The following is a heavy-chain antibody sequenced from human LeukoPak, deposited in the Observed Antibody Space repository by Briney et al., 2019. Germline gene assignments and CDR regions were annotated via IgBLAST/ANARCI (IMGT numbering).Heavy chain of an antibody. CDR3: AKDISHNWNYFDY. D-gene: IGHD1-1*01. Sequence: PGGSLRLSCAASGFTFSSYGMSWVRQAPGKGLEWVSGISWNSGSIGYADSVKGRFTISRDNAKNSLYLQMNSLRAEDMALYYCAKDISHNWNYFDYWGQGTLVTVSS. V-gene: IGHV3-9*03. CDR2: ISWNSGSI. CDR1: GFTFSSYG. J-gene: IGHJ4*02.